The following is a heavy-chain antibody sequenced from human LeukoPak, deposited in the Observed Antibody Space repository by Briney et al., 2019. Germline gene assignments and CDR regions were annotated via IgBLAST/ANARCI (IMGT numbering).Heavy chain of an antibody. CDR1: EFIFSSYV. Sequence: GGSLRLSCAASEFIFSSYVMSWVRQAPGKGLEWVSSISGSGDITYYAESVKGRFTISRDNSKNTLFLQMNSLRAEDTAVYYCAGHGSGSYKALDYWGQGTLVTVSS. CDR2: ISGSGDIT. V-gene: IGHV3-23*01. J-gene: IGHJ4*02. CDR3: AGHGSGSYKALDY. D-gene: IGHD3-10*01.